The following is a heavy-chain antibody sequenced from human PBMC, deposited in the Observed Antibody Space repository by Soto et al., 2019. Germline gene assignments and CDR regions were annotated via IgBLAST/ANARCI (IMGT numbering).Heavy chain of an antibody. J-gene: IGHJ5*02. CDR2: MNPNSGST. CDR1: GYTFTSYD. CDR3: ARAGMVRGVKYNWFDP. Sequence: QVQLVQSGAEVKKPGASVKVSCKASGYTFTSYDINWVRQATGQGLEWMGWMNPNSGSTGYARKCQGRVTMTKNTSISKAYRELSSLRSEDTAVYYCARAGMVRGVKYNWFDPWGQGTLVTVSS. D-gene: IGHD3-10*01. V-gene: IGHV1-8*01.